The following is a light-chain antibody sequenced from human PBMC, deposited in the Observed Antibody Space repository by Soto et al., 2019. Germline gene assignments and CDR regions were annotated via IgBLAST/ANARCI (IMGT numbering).Light chain of an antibody. J-gene: IGKJ5*01. Sequence: EIVLTQSPGTLSLSPGERATLSCRASQSVSSNYLAWYQQKPGQAPRLLICGASTRATGVPDRFSGTGSGTEFTLTISSLKSEDYAVYYCQQYKSWPPITFGQGTRLEIK. CDR2: GAS. V-gene: IGKV3-15*01. CDR1: QSVSSN. CDR3: QQYKSWPPIT.